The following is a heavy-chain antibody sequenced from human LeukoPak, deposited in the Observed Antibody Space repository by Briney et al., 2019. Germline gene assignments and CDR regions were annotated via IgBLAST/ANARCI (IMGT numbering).Heavy chain of an antibody. V-gene: IGHV3-23*01. J-gene: IGHJ4*02. CDR1: GFTFGDYA. CDR3: AKTPYDFWSGYYPTYYFDY. Sequence: GGSLRLSCTASGFTFGDYAMSWVRQAPGKGLEWVSAISGSGGSTYYADSVKGRFTISRDNSKNTLYLQMNSLRAEDTAVYYCAKTPYDFWSGYYPTYYFDYWGQGTLVTVSS. D-gene: IGHD3-3*01. CDR2: ISGSGGST.